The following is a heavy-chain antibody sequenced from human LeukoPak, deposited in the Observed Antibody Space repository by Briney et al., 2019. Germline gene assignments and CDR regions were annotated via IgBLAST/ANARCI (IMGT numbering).Heavy chain of an antibody. J-gene: IGHJ5*02. V-gene: IGHV1-2*02. CDR2: INPNSGGT. D-gene: IGHD2-2*01. Sequence: PVASVKVSCKASGYTFTGYYMHWVRQAPGQGLEWMGWINPNSGGTNYAQKLQGRVTMTTDTSTSTAYMELRSLRSDDTAVYYCARVVTPRYCSTTSCYWKGWFDPWGQGTLVTVSS. CDR1: GYTFTGYY. CDR3: ARVVTPRYCSTTSCYWKGWFDP.